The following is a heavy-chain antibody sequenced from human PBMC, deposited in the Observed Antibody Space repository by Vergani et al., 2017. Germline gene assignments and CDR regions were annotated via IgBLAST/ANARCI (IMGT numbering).Heavy chain of an antibody. CDR1: GGTFSSYA. J-gene: IGHJ6*03. Sequence: QVQLVQFGAEVKKPGSSVKVSCKASGGTFSSYAISWVRQAPGQGLEWMGGIIPIFGTANYAQKFQGRVTITADESTSTAYMELSSLRSEDTAVYYCAREVAHVPAAMYINYYYYMDVWGKGTTVTVSS. CDR3: AREVAHVPAAMYINYYYYMDV. D-gene: IGHD2-2*01. V-gene: IGHV1-69*01. CDR2: IIPIFGTA.